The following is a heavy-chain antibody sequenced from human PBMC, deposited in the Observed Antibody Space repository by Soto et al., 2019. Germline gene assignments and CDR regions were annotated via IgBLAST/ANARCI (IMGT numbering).Heavy chain of an antibody. Sequence: PSETLSLTCTVSGGSISSSSYYWGWIRQPPGKGLEWIGSIYYSGSTYYNPSLKGRVTMTRDTSISTAYMELSRLRSDDTAVYYCARPVQLAHAGTRGSFDYWGQGTLVTVSS. CDR2: IYYSGST. J-gene: IGHJ4*02. CDR1: GGSISSSSYY. V-gene: IGHV4-39*01. D-gene: IGHD5-18*01. CDR3: ARPVQLAHAGTRGSFDY.